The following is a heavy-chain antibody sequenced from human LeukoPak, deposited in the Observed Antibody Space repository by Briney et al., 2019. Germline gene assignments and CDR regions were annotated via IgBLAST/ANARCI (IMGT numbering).Heavy chain of an antibody. V-gene: IGHV4-34*01. Sequence: SETLSLTCAVYGGSFSGYYWSWIRQPPGKGLEWIGEINHSGSTKYNPSLKSRVTISVDTSKKQFSLKLSSVTAADTAVYYCARRVGRYFGERAYYYNYMDVWGKGTTVTISS. J-gene: IGHJ6*03. D-gene: IGHD3-10*01. CDR1: GGSFSGYY. CDR3: ARRVGRYFGERAYYYNYMDV. CDR2: INHSGST.